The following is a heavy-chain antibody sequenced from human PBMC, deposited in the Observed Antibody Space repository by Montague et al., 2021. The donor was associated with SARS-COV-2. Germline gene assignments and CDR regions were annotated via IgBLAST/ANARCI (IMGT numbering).Heavy chain of an antibody. CDR1: GASINGHH. Sequence: SKTLSLTCTVSGASINGHHWSWIRQPPGKGLEWIGYMKSSGSTNYKPSLKSRVTISVDTSKNQFSLKLSSVTAADTAVYYCAREFRTYGYGGQYWYFDLWGRGTLVTVSS. CDR3: AREFRTYGYGGQYWYFDL. V-gene: IGHV4-59*11. J-gene: IGHJ2*01. D-gene: IGHD3-10*01. CDR2: MKSSGST.